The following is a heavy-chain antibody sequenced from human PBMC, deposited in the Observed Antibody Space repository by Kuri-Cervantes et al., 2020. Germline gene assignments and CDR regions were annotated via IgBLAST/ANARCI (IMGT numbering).Heavy chain of an antibody. J-gene: IGHJ6*03. CDR2: IRYDGSNK. CDR3: AKALVKFGQQLVRAYYYYYMDV. Sequence: GESLKISCAASGFTFSDYYLTWIRQAPGKGLEWVAFIRYDGSNKYYADSVKGRFTISRDNSKNTLYLQMNSLRAEDTAVYYCAKALVKFGQQLVRAYYYYYMDVWGKGTTVTVSS. D-gene: IGHD6-13*01. V-gene: IGHV3-30*02. CDR1: GFTFSDYY.